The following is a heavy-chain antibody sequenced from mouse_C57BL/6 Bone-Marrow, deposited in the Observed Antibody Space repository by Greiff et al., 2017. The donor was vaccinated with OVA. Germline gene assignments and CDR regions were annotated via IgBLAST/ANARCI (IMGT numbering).Heavy chain of an antibody. Sequence: VQLQQPGAELVKPGASVKMSCKASGYTFTSYWITWVKQRPGQGLEWIGDIYPGSGSTNYNEKFKSKATLTVDTSSSTAYMQRSSLTSEDSAVYSCARFITTVSWYFDVWGTGTTVTVSS. V-gene: IGHV1-55*01. CDR3: ARFITTVSWYFDV. J-gene: IGHJ1*03. CDR2: IYPGSGST. CDR1: GYTFTSYW. D-gene: IGHD1-1*01.